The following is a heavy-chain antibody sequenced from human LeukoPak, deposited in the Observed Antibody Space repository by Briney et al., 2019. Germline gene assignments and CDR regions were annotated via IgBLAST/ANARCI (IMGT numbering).Heavy chain of an antibody. D-gene: IGHD1-26*01. CDR1: GFTFSSYS. CDR3: ARVIGSYGDSAY. V-gene: IGHV3-48*04. J-gene: IGHJ4*02. CDR2: ISGSSSAI. Sequence: GGSLRLSCAASGFTFSSYSMNWVRQAPGKGLEWVSYISGSSSAIYYADSLKGRFTISRDNAKNSLYLQMNSLSAEGTAVYYCARVIGSYGDSAYWGQGTLVTVSS.